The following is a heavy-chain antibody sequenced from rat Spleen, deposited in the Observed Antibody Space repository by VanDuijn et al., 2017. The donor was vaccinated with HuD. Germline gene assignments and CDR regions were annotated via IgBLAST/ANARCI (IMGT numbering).Heavy chain of an antibody. V-gene: IGHV5-29*01. CDR3: AIGYYGCSYCYVWFAY. Sequence: EVQLVESDGGLVQPGRSLKLSCAASGFTFSDYYIAWVSQASTKGLVWVATISYDGSSNYYRDAVKGRFTISRDNAKSTLYLQMNSLRAEDTATYYCAIGYYGCSYCYVWFAYWGQGGMVTVAS. D-gene: IGHD1-12*02. CDR2: ISYDGSSN. J-gene: IGHJ2*01. CDR1: GFTFSDYY.